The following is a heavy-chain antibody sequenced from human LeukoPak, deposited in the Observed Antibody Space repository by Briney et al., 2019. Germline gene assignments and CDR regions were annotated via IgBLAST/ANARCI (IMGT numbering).Heavy chain of an antibody. CDR3: ASHSSGWYALPFDY. J-gene: IGHJ4*02. CDR2: ISYDGSNK. V-gene: IGHV3-30*03. D-gene: IGHD6-19*01. Sequence: PGGSLRLSCAASGFTFSSYGMHRVRQAPGKGLEWVAVISYDGSNKYYADSVKGRFTISRDNSKNTLYLQMNSLRAEDTAVYYCASHSSGWYALPFDYWGQGTLVTVSS. CDR1: GFTFSSYG.